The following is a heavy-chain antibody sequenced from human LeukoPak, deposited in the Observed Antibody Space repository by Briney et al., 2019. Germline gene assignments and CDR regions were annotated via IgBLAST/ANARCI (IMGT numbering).Heavy chain of an antibody. CDR2: IKQDGSEK. CDR3: ARVDSSSWYGYYYYYYYMDV. J-gene: IGHJ6*03. Sequence: GGSLRLSCAASGFTFSSYWMSWVRQAPGKGLEWVANIKQDGSEKYYVDSVKGRFTISRDNAKNSLYLQMNSLRAEDTAVYYCARVDSSSWYGYYYYYYYMDVWGKGTTVTISS. V-gene: IGHV3-7*01. CDR1: GFTFSSYW. D-gene: IGHD6-13*01.